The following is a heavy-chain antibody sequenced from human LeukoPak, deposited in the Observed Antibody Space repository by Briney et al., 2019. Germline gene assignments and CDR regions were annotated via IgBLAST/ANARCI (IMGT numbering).Heavy chain of an antibody. CDR1: GFTFSTYW. J-gene: IGHJ5*02. CDR3: ATATFYATSGYIPS. Sequence: HAGGSLRLSCAGSGFTFSTYWIHWVRQAPGQGLVWVSGISGDKSHTAYADSVKGRFTISRDNAKNTLHLQMNSLRDEDTAVYYCATATFYATSGYIPSWGQGTLVTVSS. CDR2: ISGDKSHT. D-gene: IGHD3-22*01. V-gene: IGHV3-74*01.